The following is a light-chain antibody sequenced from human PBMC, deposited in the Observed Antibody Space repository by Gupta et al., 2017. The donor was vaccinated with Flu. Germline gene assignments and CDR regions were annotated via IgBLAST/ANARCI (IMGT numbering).Light chain of an antibody. Sequence: QSALTQLASVSGSPGQSIPISCTGTSSDVGSYNLVSWYQQHPGKAPKLMIYEGSKRPSGVSNRFSGSKSGNTASLTISGLQAEDEADYYCCSYAGSSTWVFGGGTKLTVL. J-gene: IGLJ3*02. CDR1: SSDVGSYNL. CDR2: EGS. V-gene: IGLV2-23*01. CDR3: CSYAGSSTWV.